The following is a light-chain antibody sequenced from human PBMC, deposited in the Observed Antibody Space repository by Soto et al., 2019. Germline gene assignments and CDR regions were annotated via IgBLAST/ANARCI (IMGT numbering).Light chain of an antibody. Sequence: DIQMTQHPSTLHAPVVARITITCRASQSISPWLAWYQQKPGYAPKLLIFDASNLESGVPSRFSGSGSGTEFTLTIDRLQPDDFATYYCQQYNSDSLTFGQGTKVDIK. CDR2: DAS. CDR3: QQYNSDSLT. CDR1: QSISPW. J-gene: IGKJ1*01. V-gene: IGKV1-5*01.